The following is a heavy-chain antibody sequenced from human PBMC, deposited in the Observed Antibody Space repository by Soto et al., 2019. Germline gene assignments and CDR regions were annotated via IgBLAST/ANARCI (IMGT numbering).Heavy chain of an antibody. CDR1: GYTFTSYD. D-gene: IGHD6-6*01. CDR2: MNPNSGNT. Sequence: QVQLVQSGAEVKKPGASVKVSCEASGYTFTSYDINWVRQATGQGLEWMGWMNPNSGNTGYAQKCQGRGTMTRNTSISTAYMELSSLRSEDTAVYYCARVRQGYSSSSFDYWGQGTLVTVSS. V-gene: IGHV1-8*01. CDR3: ARVRQGYSSSSFDY. J-gene: IGHJ4*02.